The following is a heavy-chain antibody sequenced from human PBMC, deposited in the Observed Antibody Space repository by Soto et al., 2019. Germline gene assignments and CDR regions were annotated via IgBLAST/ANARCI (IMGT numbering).Heavy chain of an antibody. CDR1: GFTFSSYA. J-gene: IGHJ4*02. CDR2: ISYDGSNK. CDR3: ARDSDSSPGY. Sequence: GGSLRLSCAASGFTFSSYAMHWVRQAPGKGLEWVAVISYDGSNKYYADSVKGRFTISRDNSKNTLYLQMNSLRAEDTAVYYCARDSDSSPGYWGQGTLVTVSS. V-gene: IGHV3-30-3*01. D-gene: IGHD3-22*01.